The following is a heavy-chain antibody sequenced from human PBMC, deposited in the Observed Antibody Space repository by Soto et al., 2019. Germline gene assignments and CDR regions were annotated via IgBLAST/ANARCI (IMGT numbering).Heavy chain of an antibody. CDR1: GFTFSSYA. CDR2: ISYDGSNK. J-gene: IGHJ4*02. Sequence: QVQLVESGGGVVQPGRSLRLSCAASGFTFSSYAMHWVRQAPGKGLEWVAVISYDGSNKYYADSVKGRFTISRDNSKNXLYLQMNSLRAEDTAVYYCARDLGPRPVAAADLGYWGEGTLVTVSS. V-gene: IGHV3-30-3*01. D-gene: IGHD2-2*01. CDR3: ARDLGPRPVAAADLGY.